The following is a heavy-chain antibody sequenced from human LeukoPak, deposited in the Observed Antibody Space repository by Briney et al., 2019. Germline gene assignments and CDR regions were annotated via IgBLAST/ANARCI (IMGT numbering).Heavy chain of an antibody. CDR1: SGSINSYY. V-gene: IGHV4-4*07. J-gene: IGHJ4*02. CDR3: GRQGYTASYYFLDF. D-gene: IGHD1-26*01. CDR2: IYTTGAT. Sequence: SETLSLTCTVSSGSINSYYWGWVRQPPGKGLEWIGRIYTTGATQYNPSLKSRVTMSIDTSTNQFSLNLRSMTAADTAVYYCGRQGYTASYYFLDFWSQGTLVAVS.